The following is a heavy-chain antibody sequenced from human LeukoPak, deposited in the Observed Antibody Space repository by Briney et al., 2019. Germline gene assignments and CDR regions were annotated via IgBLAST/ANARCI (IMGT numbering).Heavy chain of an antibody. CDR1: GYTLTELS. Sequence: ASVKVSCMVSGYTLTELSMHWVRQAPGKGLEWVGGFDPEDGETIYAQKFQGRVTMTEDTSTDTAYMELSSLRSEDTAVYYCATIPHTAMGYYYGMDVWGQGTTVTVSS. D-gene: IGHD5-18*01. J-gene: IGHJ6*02. CDR3: ATIPHTAMGYYYGMDV. V-gene: IGHV1-24*01. CDR2: FDPEDGET.